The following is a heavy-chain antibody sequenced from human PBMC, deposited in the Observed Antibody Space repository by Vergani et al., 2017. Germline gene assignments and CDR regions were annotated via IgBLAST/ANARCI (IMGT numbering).Heavy chain of an antibody. CDR1: GFTFSNYG. CDR3: ARDTVTGSRYFDY. V-gene: IGHV3-30*02. CDR2: IRYDGSNT. Sequence: VQLVESGGGLVQPGGSLRLSCGASGFTFSNYGMHWVRQALGKGLEWVTFIRYDGSNTYYADSVKGRFTISRDNSKNTLFLQMNSLRPEDTAVYYCARDTVTGSRYFDYWGQGTLVTVSS. J-gene: IGHJ4*02. D-gene: IGHD6-19*01.